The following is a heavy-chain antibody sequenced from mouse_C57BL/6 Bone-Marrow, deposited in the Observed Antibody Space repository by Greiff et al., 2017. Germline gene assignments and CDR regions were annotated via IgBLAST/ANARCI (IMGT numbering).Heavy chain of an antibody. J-gene: IGHJ3*01. D-gene: IGHD2-4*01. CDR1: GYTFTSYW. Sequence: QVQLQQPGAELVKPGASVKLSCKASGYTFTSYWMHWVKQRPGQGLEWIGMIHPNSGSTNYNEKFKSKATLTVDKSSSTAYMQLSSLTSEDSAVYYCARSTMTTRGFAYWGQGTLVTVSA. CDR3: ARSTMTTRGFAY. CDR2: IHPNSGST. V-gene: IGHV1-64*01.